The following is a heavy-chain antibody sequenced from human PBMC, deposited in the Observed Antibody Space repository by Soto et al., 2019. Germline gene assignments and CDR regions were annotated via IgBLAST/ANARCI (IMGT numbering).Heavy chain of an antibody. V-gene: IGHV1-69*12. CDR1: GGTFGTSA. D-gene: IGHD3-3*02. CDR3: ARDKDRQQLGGNYYYIMDV. Sequence: QVQLVQSGAEVKKPGSSVKVSCKTSGGTFGTSAISWVRQAPGQGLEWMGGIMPVFPTADYAQKFQGRVTITADESTSTAYMELSSLRSEDTAVYYCARDKDRQQLGGNYYYIMDVWGQGTTVTVSS. CDR2: IMPVFPTA. J-gene: IGHJ6*01.